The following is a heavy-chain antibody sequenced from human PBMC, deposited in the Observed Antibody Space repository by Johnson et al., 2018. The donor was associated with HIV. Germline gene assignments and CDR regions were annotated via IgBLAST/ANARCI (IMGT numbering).Heavy chain of an antibody. J-gene: IGHJ3*02. CDR2: IKSDGSST. Sequence: VQLVESGGGLVQPGGSLRLSCAASGFTFSRYWMDWVRQAPGKGLVWVSRIKSDGSSTAYADSVKDRFTISRDNAKNTLSLQMNSLRAEDTAVYYCAKERGYSYGRGAFDIWGQGTMVTGSS. D-gene: IGHD5-18*01. CDR3: AKERGYSYGRGAFDI. CDR1: GFTFSRYW. V-gene: IGHV3-74*01.